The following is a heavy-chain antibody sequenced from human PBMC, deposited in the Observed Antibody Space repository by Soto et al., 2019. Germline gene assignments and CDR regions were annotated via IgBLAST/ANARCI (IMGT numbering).Heavy chain of an antibody. CDR3: ATEAAYAAGGA. J-gene: IGHJ5*02. Sequence: QVQLVQSGSEVKKPGASVKVSCTASGYTFTNYSISWVRQAPAQGLEWMGWITPYNGYTDYAQKFQGRVTVTTDTSTSTAYMELRSLRSDDTAVYYCATEAAYAAGGAWGQGTLVTVSS. CDR2: ITPYNGYT. CDR1: GYTFTNYS. D-gene: IGHD3-16*01. V-gene: IGHV1-18*04.